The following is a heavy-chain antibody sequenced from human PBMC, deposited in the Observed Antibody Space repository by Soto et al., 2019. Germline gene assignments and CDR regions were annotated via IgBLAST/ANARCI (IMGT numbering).Heavy chain of an antibody. Sequence: ASVKVSCKASGYTFTSYYMHWVRQAPGQGLEWMGIINPSGGSTSYAQKFQGRVTMTRDTSTSTVYMELSSLRSEDTAVYYCAREPYGSGSYRYYYGMDVWGQGTTVTV. CDR1: GYTFTSYY. CDR3: AREPYGSGSYRYYYGMDV. D-gene: IGHD3-10*01. V-gene: IGHV1-46*01. CDR2: INPSGGST. J-gene: IGHJ6*02.